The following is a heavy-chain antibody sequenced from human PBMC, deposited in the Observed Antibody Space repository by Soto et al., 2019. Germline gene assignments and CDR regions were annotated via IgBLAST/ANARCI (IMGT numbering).Heavy chain of an antibody. CDR1: GGSISSISYY. CDR3: ARRLYYDSSGFEGGGMDV. V-gene: IGHV4-39*01. D-gene: IGHD3-22*01. Sequence: PSETLSRTCTASGGSISSISYYWGWIRQPPGKGLEWIGSIYYSGSPYYNPSLKSRVTISVDTSKNQFSLKLSSVTAADTAVYYCARRLYYDSSGFEGGGMDVWGQGTTVT. J-gene: IGHJ6*02. CDR2: IYYSGSP.